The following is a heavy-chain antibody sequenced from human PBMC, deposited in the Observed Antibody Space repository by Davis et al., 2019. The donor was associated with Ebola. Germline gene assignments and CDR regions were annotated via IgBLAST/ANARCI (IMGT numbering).Heavy chain of an antibody. CDR3: ARAQFPTTSDH. J-gene: IGHJ4*02. CDR2: INPNSGGT. Sequence: ASVKVSCKASGYTFTGYYMHWVRQAPGQGLEWMGRINPNSGGTNYAQKLQGRVTMTTDTSTSTAYMEVGSLRSDDTAVYFCARAQFPTTSDHWGQGTLVTVSS. V-gene: IGHV1-2*06. CDR1: GYTFTGYY. D-gene: IGHD1-1*01.